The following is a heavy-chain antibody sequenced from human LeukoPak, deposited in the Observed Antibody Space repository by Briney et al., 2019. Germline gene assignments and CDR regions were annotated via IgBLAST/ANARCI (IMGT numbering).Heavy chain of an antibody. D-gene: IGHD3-10*01. CDR2: IYYSGST. CDR3: ARDHRWFGNYYYYYMDV. V-gene: IGHV4-39*07. CDR1: GGSISSSSYY. J-gene: IGHJ6*03. Sequence: ASETLSLTCTVSGGSISSSSYYWGWIRQPPGKGLEWIGSIYYSGSTYYSPSLKSRVTISVDTSKNQFSLKLSSVTAADTAVYYCARDHRWFGNYYYYYMDVWGKGTTVTVSS.